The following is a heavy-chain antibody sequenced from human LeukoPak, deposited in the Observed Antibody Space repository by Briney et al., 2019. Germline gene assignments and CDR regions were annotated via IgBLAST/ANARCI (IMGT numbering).Heavy chain of an antibody. CDR1: GFTLTSDA. Sequence: GRSLRPSCAASGFTLTSDAMSWVRQSPGKGLEWVSAMRGRGVSTYCEDPVKRRFTISRDNSKNPLYLQMNSLRAQDTPVYYCAKGRIAAAGPYHWLDPWGQGPLVTVSS. V-gene: IGHV3-23*01. J-gene: IGHJ5*02. CDR2: MRGRGVST. D-gene: IGHD6-13*01. CDR3: AKGRIAAAGPYHWLDP.